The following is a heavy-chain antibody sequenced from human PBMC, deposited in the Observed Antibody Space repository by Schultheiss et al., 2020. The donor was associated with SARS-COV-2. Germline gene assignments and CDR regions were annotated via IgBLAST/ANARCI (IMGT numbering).Heavy chain of an antibody. D-gene: IGHD3-10*01. CDR3: ARDQRGAANRRVDAFDM. V-gene: IGHV3-21*01. CDR1: GFTFSSYS. CDR2: ISSSSSYI. J-gene: IGHJ3*02. Sequence: GESLKISCAASGFTFSSYSMNWVRQAPGKGLEWVSSISSSSSYIYYADSVKGRFTISRDNAKNSLYLQMNSLRAEDTAVYYCARDQRGAANRRVDAFDMWGRGTMVTVSS.